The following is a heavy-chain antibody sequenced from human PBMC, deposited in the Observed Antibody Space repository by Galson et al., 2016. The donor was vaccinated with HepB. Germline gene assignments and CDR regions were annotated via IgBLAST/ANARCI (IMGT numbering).Heavy chain of an antibody. Sequence: SLRLSCAASGFSFTNYAMNWVRQAPGKGLEWVSSISGSGATTYYAGSVKGRFTISRDNSKNTLFLQINSLRADDTAVYFYAKGSDYYDSRSLNYWGQGTPVTVSS. CDR3: AKGSDYYDSRSLNY. CDR2: ISGSGATT. V-gene: IGHV3-23*01. D-gene: IGHD3-22*01. CDR1: GFSFTNYA. J-gene: IGHJ4*02.